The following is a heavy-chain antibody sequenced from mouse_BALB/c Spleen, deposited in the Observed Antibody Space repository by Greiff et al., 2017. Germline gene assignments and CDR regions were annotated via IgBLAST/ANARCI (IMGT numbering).Heavy chain of an antibody. J-gene: IGHJ2*01. CDR2: ISSGGSYT. CDR1: GFTFSSYA. CDR3: ARDQEGFDY. V-gene: IGHV5-9-4*01. Sequence: DVQLVESGGGLVKPGGSLKLSCAASGFTFSSYAMSWVRQSPEKRLEWVAEISSGGSYTYYPDTVTGRFTISRDNAKNTLYLEMSSLRSEDTAMYYCARDQEGFDYWGQGTTLTVSS. D-gene: IGHD3-2*02.